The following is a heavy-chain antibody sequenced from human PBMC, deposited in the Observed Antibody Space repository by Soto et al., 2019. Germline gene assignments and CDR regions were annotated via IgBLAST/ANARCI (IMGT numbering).Heavy chain of an antibody. CDR2: ISGSGGST. D-gene: IGHD3-3*01. J-gene: IGHJ5*02. CDR3: AKCSLEWLLYCNWFDP. V-gene: IGHV3-23*01. CDR1: GFTFSSYA. Sequence: GGSLRLSXAASGFTFSSYAMSWVRQAPGKGLEWVSAISGSGGSTYYADSVKGRFTISRDNSKNTLYLQMNSLRAEDTAVYYCAKCSLEWLLYCNWFDPWGQGTLVTVSS.